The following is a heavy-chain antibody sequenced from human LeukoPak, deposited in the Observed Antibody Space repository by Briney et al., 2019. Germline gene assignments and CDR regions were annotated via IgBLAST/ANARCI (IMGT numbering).Heavy chain of an antibody. CDR1: GGSFSGYY. CDR2: INHSGST. CDR3: ARDNYDSSTPYYLDY. V-gene: IGHV4-34*01. Sequence: SETLSLTCAVYGGSFSGYYWSWIRQPPGKGLEWIGEINHSGSTNYNPSLKSRVTISVDTSKNQFSLKLSSVTAADTAVYYCARDNYDSSTPYYLDYWGQGTLVTVSS. J-gene: IGHJ4*02. D-gene: IGHD3-22*01.